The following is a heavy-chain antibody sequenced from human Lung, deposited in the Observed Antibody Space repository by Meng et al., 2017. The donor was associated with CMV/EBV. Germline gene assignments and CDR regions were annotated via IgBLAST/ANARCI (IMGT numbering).Heavy chain of an antibody. CDR2: MNPNRGNT. J-gene: IGHJ6*02. Sequence: SAMVICKASGYITSNNDFIWVRHASGQGLEWGGWMNPNRGNTAYAQKFQGRVTMTRDTSTSIAYMELSSLRSGDTAMYYCARGQVQCSTINCHDYRFSGMDVWGQGTTVXVSS. CDR1: GYITSNND. CDR3: ARGQVQCSTINCHDYRFSGMDV. V-gene: IGHV1-8*01. D-gene: IGHD2/OR15-2a*01.